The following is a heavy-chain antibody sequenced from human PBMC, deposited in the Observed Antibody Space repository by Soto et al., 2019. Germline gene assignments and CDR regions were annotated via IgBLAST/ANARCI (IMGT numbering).Heavy chain of an antibody. CDR1: GGSITSGDYY. J-gene: IGHJ4*02. CDR2: IYYSGST. D-gene: IGHD1-26*01. V-gene: IGHV4-30-4*01. CDR3: AAGPPWEQHFDY. Sequence: QVQLQESGPGLVKPSQTLSLTCTVSGGSITSGDYYWSWIRQPPGKGLEWIGYIYYSGSTYYNPSLTSRITMSADTSKNQLSLNLSSVTAADTAMYCCAAGPPWEQHFDYWGQGTLVTVSS.